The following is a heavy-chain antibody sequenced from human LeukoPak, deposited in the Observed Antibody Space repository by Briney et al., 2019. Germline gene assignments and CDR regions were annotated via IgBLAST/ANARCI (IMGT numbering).Heavy chain of an antibody. J-gene: IGHJ6*03. D-gene: IGHD3-22*01. CDR2: IYYSGST. CDR1: GGSISSYY. Sequence: SETLSLTCTVSGGSISSYYWSWIRQPPGKGLEWIGNIYYSGSTNYNPSLKSRVTISVDTSKHQFSLKLSSVTAADTAMYYCARRANYYDSSGYYYYYYYMDVWGKGTTVTISS. V-gene: IGHV4-59*12. CDR3: ARRANYYDSSGYYYYYYYMDV.